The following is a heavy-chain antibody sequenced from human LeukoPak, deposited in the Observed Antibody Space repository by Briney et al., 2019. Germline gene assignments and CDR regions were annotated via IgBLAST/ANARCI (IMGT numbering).Heavy chain of an antibody. CDR3: ARVNYYDSSGYQPFAFDI. CDR1: GGSFSGYY. CDR2: INHSGST. V-gene: IGHV4-34*01. D-gene: IGHD3-22*01. Sequence: PSETMSLTCAVYGGSFSGYYWSWIRQPPGKGVEWIGEINHSGSTNYNPSLKSRVTISVDKSKNQFSLKLSSVTAADTAVYYCARVNYYDSSGYQPFAFDIWGQGTMVTVSS. J-gene: IGHJ3*02.